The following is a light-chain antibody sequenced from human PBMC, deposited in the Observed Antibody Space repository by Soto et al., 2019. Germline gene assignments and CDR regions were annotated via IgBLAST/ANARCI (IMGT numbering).Light chain of an antibody. V-gene: IGLV2-14*01. CDR3: SSYTSSSTLMV. J-gene: IGLJ2*01. CDR1: SSDVGGYNY. Sequence: QSVLTQPASVSGSPGQSITISCTGTSSDVGGYNYVSWYQQHPGKAPKLMIYDVSNRPSGVSNRFSGSKSGNTASLTISGLQAEDEADYYCSSYTSSSTLMVFGGGTNSPS. CDR2: DVS.